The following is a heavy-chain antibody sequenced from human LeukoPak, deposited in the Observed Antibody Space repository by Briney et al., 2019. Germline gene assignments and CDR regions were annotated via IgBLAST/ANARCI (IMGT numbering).Heavy chain of an antibody. Sequence: ASVKLSCKASGGTFSTYAISWVRQAPGQGLEWMGRIIPVLGVANYAQKFQGSVTISADKSTSTAYMEVSSLRSEDTAVYYCATGIGTLWSGYYHDYWGQGTLVTVSS. CDR3: ATGIGTLWSGYYHDY. CDR2: IIPVLGVA. V-gene: IGHV1-69*04. CDR1: GGTFSTYA. J-gene: IGHJ4*02. D-gene: IGHD3-3*01.